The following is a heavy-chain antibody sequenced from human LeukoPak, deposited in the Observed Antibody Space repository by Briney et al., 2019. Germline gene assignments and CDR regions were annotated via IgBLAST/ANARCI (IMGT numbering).Heavy chain of an antibody. CDR3: ARDGDSSGYYAAFDI. J-gene: IGHJ3*02. Sequence: GGSLRLSCAVSGFTFSSYDMNWVRQAPGKGLEWVSYISSSGNTIYYADSVKGRFTISRDNAKNSLYLQMNSLRDEDTAVYYCARDGDSSGYYAAFDIWGQGTMVTVSS. V-gene: IGHV3-48*02. CDR1: GFTFSSYD. CDR2: ISSSGNTI. D-gene: IGHD3-22*01.